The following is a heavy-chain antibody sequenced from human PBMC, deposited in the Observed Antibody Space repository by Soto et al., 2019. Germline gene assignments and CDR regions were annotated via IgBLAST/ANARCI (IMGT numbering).Heavy chain of an antibody. D-gene: IGHD3-10*01. CDR2: IYYSGST. V-gene: IGHV4-31*03. CDR3: ATXSGRTHYNXXXP. Sequence: SETLSLTCTVSGGSISSGGYYWSWIRQHPGKGLEWIGYIYYSGSTYYNPSLKSRVTISVDTSKNQFSLKLSSVTAADTAVYYCATXSGRTHYNXXXPWGQGTLVTVSS. CDR1: GGSISSGGYY. J-gene: IGHJ5*02.